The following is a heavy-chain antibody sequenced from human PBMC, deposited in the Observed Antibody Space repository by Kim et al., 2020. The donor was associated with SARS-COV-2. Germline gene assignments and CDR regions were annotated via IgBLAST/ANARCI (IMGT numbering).Heavy chain of an antibody. CDR3: AREYSSSWYAGYYYYGMDV. V-gene: IGHV4-61*01. CDR1: GGSVSSGSYY. CDR2: IYYSGST. Sequence: SETLSLTCTVSGGSVSSGSYYWSWIRQPPGKGLEWIGYIYYSGSTNYNPSLKSRVTISVDTSKNQFSLKLSSVTAADTAVYYCAREYSSSWYAGYYYYGMDVWGQGTTVTVSS. J-gene: IGHJ6*02. D-gene: IGHD6-13*01.